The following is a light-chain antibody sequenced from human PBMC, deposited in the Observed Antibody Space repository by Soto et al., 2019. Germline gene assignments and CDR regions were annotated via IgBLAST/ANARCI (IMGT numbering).Light chain of an antibody. CDR2: LEGSGSY. V-gene: IGLV4-60*03. CDR1: SGHSSYI. Sequence: QPVLTQSSSASASLGSSVKLTCTLSSGHSSYIIAWHQQQPGKAPRYLMKLEGSGSYNKGSGVPDRFSGSSSGADRYLTISNLQSEDEADYYCETWDSNTHWVFGGGTKVTV. CDR3: ETWDSNTHWV. J-gene: IGLJ3*02.